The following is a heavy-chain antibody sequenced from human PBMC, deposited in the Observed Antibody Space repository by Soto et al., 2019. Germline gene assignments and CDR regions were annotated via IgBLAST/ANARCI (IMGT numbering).Heavy chain of an antibody. J-gene: IGHJ5*02. CDR2: TNEDGREK. CDR3: ARDRGALGP. CDR1: GFTFTGYW. Sequence: EVQLVESGGGLVQPGGSLRLSCAASGFTFTGYWMSCVRQAPGKGLEWVANTNEDGREKFYVDSVKGRFTISRDNAKNSLYLQMNSLRAEDTAVYYCARDRGALGPWGQGTLVTVSS. V-gene: IGHV3-7*01. D-gene: IGHD3-16*01.